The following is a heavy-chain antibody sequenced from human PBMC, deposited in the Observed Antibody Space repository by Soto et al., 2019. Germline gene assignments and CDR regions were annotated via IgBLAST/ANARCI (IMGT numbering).Heavy chain of an antibody. J-gene: IGHJ4*02. CDR2: IFSNDEK. D-gene: IGHD6-13*01. Sequence: GSGPTLVNPTETLTLTCTVSGFSLSNARMGVSWIRQPPGKALEWLAHIFSNDEKSYSTSLKSRLTISKDTSKSQVVLTMTSMETVDTATYYCARIPFGSSWSPHLDHWGQGTMVTVSS. CDR1: GFSLSNARMG. CDR3: ARIPFGSSWSPHLDH. V-gene: IGHV2-26*01.